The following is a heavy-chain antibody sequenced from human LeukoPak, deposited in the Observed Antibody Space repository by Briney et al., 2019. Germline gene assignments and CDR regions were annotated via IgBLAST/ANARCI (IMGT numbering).Heavy chain of an antibody. D-gene: IGHD4-11*01. V-gene: IGHV4-39*01. J-gene: IGHJ6*03. CDR1: GFTFSTYA. Sequence: GSLRLSCAASGFTFSTYAMSWVRQPPGKGLEWIGSIYYSGSTYYNPSLKSRVTISIDTSKNQFSLNLSSVTAADTAVYYCASTVSSFPYYMDVWGKGTTVTVSS. CDR2: IYYSGST. CDR3: ASTVSSFPYYMDV.